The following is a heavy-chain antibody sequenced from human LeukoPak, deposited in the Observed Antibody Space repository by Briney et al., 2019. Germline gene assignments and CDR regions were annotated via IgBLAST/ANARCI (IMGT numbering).Heavy chain of an antibody. V-gene: IGHV4-59*01. D-gene: IGHD4-11*01. CDR3: ARDRATVTNDYWFDP. CDR1: GGSISNYY. CDR2: IHYSGNT. J-gene: IGHJ5*02. Sequence: TSETLSLTCTFSGGSISNYYWTWIRQSPGKGLEWIGYIHYSGNTKYNPSLKSRVTVSLDTSKKQFSLRLSSVTAADTAVYYCARDRATVTNDYWFDPWGQGTLVTVSS.